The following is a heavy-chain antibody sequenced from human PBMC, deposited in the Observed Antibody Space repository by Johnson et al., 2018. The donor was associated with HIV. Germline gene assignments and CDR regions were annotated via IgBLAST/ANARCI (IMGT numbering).Heavy chain of an antibody. Sequence: VQLVESGGGLVQPGGSLRLSCAASGFTFSSYDMHWVRQATGKGLEWVSAIGTAGDTYYPGSVKGRFTISRENAKNSLYLQMNSLRAEDTAVYYCAKGEGYCGGDCLDAFDMWGQGTMVTVSS. CDR3: AKGEGYCGGDCLDAFDM. V-gene: IGHV3-13*01. CDR2: IGTAGDT. D-gene: IGHD2-21*01. CDR1: GFTFSSYD. J-gene: IGHJ3*02.